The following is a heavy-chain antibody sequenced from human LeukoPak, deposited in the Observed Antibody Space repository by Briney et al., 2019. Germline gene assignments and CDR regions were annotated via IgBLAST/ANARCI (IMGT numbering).Heavy chain of an antibody. D-gene: IGHD4-23*01. Sequence: GGSLRLSCAGSGFPFSNYWMAWVRQAPGKGLEWVANMKEDGGGINYVDSVKGRFTISRDNAKNSLNLQMNSLRVDDTAVYYCVRDRGYSTFDYWGQGTLVIVSS. V-gene: IGHV3-7*01. J-gene: IGHJ4*02. CDR3: VRDRGYSTFDY. CDR2: MKEDGGGI. CDR1: GFPFSNYW.